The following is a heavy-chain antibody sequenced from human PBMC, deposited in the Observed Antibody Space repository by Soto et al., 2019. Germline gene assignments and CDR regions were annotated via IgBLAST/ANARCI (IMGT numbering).Heavy chain of an antibody. CDR3: ARTFPHGSGSYYFDY. D-gene: IGHD3-10*01. V-gene: IGHV4-30-4*01. J-gene: IGHJ4*02. CDR2: TYYTGST. Sequence: SETLSLTCSVSGDSISSGDYYWSWIRQPPGKGLEWVGYTYYTGSTYYNPSLKSRLSISVDTSKNQFSLNLSFVTAADTAVYFCARTFPHGSGSYYFDYWGQGTPVTVSS. CDR1: GDSISSGDYY.